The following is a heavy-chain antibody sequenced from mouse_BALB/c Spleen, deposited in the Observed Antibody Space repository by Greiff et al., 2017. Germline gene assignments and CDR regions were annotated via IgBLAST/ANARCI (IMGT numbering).Heavy chain of an antibody. V-gene: IGHV5-17*02. CDR2: ISSGSSTI. J-gene: IGHJ2*01. CDR1: GFTFSSFG. Sequence: EVQLVESGGGLVQPGGSRKLSCAASGFTFSSFGMHWVRQAPEKGLEWVAYISSGSSTIYYADTVKGRFTISRDNPKNTLFLQMTSLRSEDTAMYYCARGGNSGYFDYWGQGTTLTVSS. CDR3: ARGGNSGYFDY. D-gene: IGHD2-1*01.